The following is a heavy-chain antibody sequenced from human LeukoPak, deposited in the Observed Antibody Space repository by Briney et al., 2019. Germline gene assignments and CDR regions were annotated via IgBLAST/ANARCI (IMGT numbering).Heavy chain of an antibody. V-gene: IGHV3-23*01. CDR3: AKGRIAVVQYNWFDP. J-gene: IGHJ5*02. CDR1: GFTFSSYP. CDR2: ISGSGGST. D-gene: IGHD6-19*01. Sequence: PGGSLRLSCAASGFTFSSYPMNWVRQAPGKGLEWVSAISGSGGSTYYADSVKGRFTISRDNSKNTLYLQMNSLRAEDTAVYYCAKGRIAVVQYNWFDPWGQGTLVTVSS.